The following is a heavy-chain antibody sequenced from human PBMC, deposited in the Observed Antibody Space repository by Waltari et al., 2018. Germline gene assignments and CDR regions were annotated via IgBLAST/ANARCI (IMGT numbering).Heavy chain of an antibody. V-gene: IGHV3-23*03. CDR2: IYSGGVT. J-gene: IGHJ4*02. CDR1: GFTFRNYA. Sequence: EVQLLESGGGSAQPGGSLTLSCVASGFTFRNYAMTWVRQAPGNGLEWVSLIYSGGVTYYADSVEGRFSVSRDKSEDTLYLRMSNLRTEDTAVYYCARSCGGDCFYAFDFWGQGTLVTVSS. D-gene: IGHD2-21*01. CDR3: ARSCGGDCFYAFDF.